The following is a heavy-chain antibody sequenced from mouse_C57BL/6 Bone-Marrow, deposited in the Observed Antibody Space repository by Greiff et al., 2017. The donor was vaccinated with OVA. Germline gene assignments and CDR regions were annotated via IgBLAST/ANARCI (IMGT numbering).Heavy chain of an antibody. J-gene: IGHJ2*01. CDR2: IDPENGDT. CDR1: GFNIKDDY. CDR3: TTSVVAYYFDY. D-gene: IGHD1-1*01. Sequence: VQLQQSGAELVRPGASVKLSCTASGFNIKDDYMHWVKQRPEQGLEWIGWIDPENGDTEYASKFQGKATITADTSSNTAYLQLSSLTYEDTAVYYCTTSVVAYYFDYWGQGTTLTVSS. V-gene: IGHV14-4*01.